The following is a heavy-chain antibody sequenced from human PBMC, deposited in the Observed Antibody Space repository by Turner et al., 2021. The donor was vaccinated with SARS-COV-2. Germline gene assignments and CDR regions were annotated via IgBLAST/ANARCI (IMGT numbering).Heavy chain of an antibody. CDR3: TRSCSFYFDL. D-gene: IGHD6-13*01. J-gene: IGHJ4*02. Sequence: QLVQSGAEVKKPGASVKVSCKPSGYAFTSFFLAWVRLVPGQGLEWMGWIIPDSGATKYGDKIQGRVSLTRDESISTVFLELTNLRSDDTAVYYCTRSCSFYFDLWGPGTLVSVSS. V-gene: IGHV1-2*02. CDR2: IIPDSGAT. CDR1: GYAFTSFF.